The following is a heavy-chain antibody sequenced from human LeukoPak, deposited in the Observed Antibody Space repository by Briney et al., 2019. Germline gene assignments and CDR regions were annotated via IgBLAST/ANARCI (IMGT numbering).Heavy chain of an antibody. Sequence: PGGSLRLSCAASGFTFNSYWMSWVRQAPGKGLEWVANIKQDGSEKYYVDSVKGRFTISRDNAKNSLYLQMNSLRAEDTAVYYCARTFGMAGPWGQGTLVTVSS. CDR1: GFTFNSYW. CDR3: ARTFGMAGP. J-gene: IGHJ5*02. V-gene: IGHV3-7*01. CDR2: IKQDGSEK. D-gene: IGHD6-19*01.